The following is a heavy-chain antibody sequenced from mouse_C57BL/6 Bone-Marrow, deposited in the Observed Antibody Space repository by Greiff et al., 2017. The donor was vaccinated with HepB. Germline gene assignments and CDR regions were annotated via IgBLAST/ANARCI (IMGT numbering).Heavy chain of an antibody. Sequence: QVQLQQSGAELVRPGTSVKMSCKASGYTFTNYWIGWAKQRPGHGLEWIGDIYPGGGYTNYNEKFKGKATLTADKSSSTAYMQFSSLTSEDSAIYYCARGSTMITTLYYYAMDYWGQGTSVTVSS. CDR1: GYTFTNYW. J-gene: IGHJ4*01. V-gene: IGHV1-63*01. CDR3: ARGSTMITTLYYYAMDY. CDR2: IYPGGGYT. D-gene: IGHD2-4*01.